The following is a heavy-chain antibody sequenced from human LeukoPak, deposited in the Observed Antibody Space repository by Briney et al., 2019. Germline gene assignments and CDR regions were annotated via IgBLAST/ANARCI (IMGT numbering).Heavy chain of an antibody. CDR2: IYYSGST. V-gene: IGHV4-59*08. Sequence: PSETLSLTCSVSGDSVSSYYWNWIRQPAGKGLEWIGYIYYSGSTNYNPSLKSRVTISVDTSKNQFSLKLSSVTAADTAVYYCARLITYGYDAFDIWGQGTMVTVSS. J-gene: IGHJ3*02. CDR3: ARLITYGYDAFDI. CDR1: GDSVSSYY. D-gene: IGHD5-18*01.